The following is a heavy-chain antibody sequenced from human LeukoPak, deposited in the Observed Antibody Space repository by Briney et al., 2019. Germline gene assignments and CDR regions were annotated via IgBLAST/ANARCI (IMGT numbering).Heavy chain of an antibody. CDR3: ARAVGATHFDY. J-gene: IGHJ4*02. CDR2: IKQDGSEK. D-gene: IGHD1-26*01. CDR1: GFTFSSYD. Sequence: PGRSLRLSCAASGFTFSSYDIHWVRQAPGKGLEWVANIKQDGSEKFYVDSVKGRFTISRDNDKNSLCLQMNSLRAEDTAVYYCARAVGATHFDYWGQGILVTVSS. V-gene: IGHV3-7*04.